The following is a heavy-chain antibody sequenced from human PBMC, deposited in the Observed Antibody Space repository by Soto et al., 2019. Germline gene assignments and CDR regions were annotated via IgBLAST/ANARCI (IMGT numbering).Heavy chain of an antibody. CDR3: AGALENPYFYYGLNV. Sequence: LRLSCATSGFTFNTYPMTWVRQAPGKGLEWVASISSTAGRTSSYADSVKGRFAIGRDFSDNSVYLEMNSLRVEDTATYYCAGALENPYFYYGLNVWGQGTTVTVSS. D-gene: IGHD1-1*01. V-gene: IGHV3-23*01. CDR2: ISSTAGRTS. J-gene: IGHJ6*02. CDR1: GFTFNTYP.